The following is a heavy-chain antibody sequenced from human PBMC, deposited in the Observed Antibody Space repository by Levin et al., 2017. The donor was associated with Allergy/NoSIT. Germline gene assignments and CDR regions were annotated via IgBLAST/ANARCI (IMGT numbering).Heavy chain of an antibody. J-gene: IGHJ4*02. CDR1: GFTFDDYA. CDR2: ISWNSGSI. D-gene: IGHD6-19*01. V-gene: IGHV3-9*01. Sequence: GGSLRLSCAASGFTFDDYAMHWVRQAPGKGLEWVSGISWNSGSIGYADSVKGRFTISRDNAKNSLYLQMNSLRAEDTALYYCAKASPNSSGGLDYWGQGTLVTVSS. CDR3: AKASPNSSGGLDY.